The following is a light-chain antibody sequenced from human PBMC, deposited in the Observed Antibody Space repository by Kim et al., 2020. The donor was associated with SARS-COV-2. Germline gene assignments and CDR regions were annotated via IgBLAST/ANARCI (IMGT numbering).Light chain of an antibody. Sequence: ETVLTQSPATLSLSPGERATLSCGASQRFGNNYLAWYQKKPGLAPRLVIYDASTRATGIPDRFSGSASGTDFTLTISRLEPEDFAVYYCQQYGTPPLAFGGGTKVDIK. J-gene: IGKJ4*01. V-gene: IGKV3D-20*01. CDR2: DAS. CDR3: QQYGTPPLA. CDR1: QRFGNNY.